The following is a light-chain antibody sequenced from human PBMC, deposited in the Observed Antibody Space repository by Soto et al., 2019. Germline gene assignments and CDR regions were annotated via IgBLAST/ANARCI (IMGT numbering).Light chain of an antibody. CDR2: EVS. CDR3: MQCMQLPLT. CDR1: QSLLHSDGKTY. Sequence: VLTQPASVSGSPGQPASISCKSSQSLLHSDGKTYLYWYLQKPGQPPQLLIYEVSNRFSGVPDRFSGSGSGTDFTLKISRVEAEDVGVYYCMQCMQLPLTFGQGTRLEIK. J-gene: IGKJ5*01. V-gene: IGKV2D-29*01.